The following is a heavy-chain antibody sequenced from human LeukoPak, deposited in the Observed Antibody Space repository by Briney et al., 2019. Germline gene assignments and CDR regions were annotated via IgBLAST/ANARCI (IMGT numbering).Heavy chain of an antibody. D-gene: IGHD5-18*01. Sequence: ASVKVSCKASGGTFSNYAISWVRQAPGQGLEWMGWINPNSGGTNYAQKFQGRVTMTRDTSISTAYMELSRLRSDDTAVYYCARGYSSGWFDPWGQGTLVTVSS. CDR1: GGTFSNYA. CDR3: ARGYSSGWFDP. J-gene: IGHJ5*02. V-gene: IGHV1-2*02. CDR2: INPNSGGT.